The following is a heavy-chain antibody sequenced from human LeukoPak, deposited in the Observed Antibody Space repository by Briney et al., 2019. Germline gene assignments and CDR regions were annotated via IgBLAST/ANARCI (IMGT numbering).Heavy chain of an antibody. J-gene: IGHJ3*02. CDR2: IIPIFGTA. D-gene: IGHD3-9*01. CDR3: ASAVLRYFDSHDAFDI. Sequence: SVKVSCKASGGTFSSYAISWVRQAPGQGLEWMGRIIPIFGTANYAQKFQGRVTITTDESTGTAYMELSSLRSEDTAVYYCASAVLRYFDSHDAFDIWGQGTMVTVSS. V-gene: IGHV1-69*05. CDR1: GGTFSSYA.